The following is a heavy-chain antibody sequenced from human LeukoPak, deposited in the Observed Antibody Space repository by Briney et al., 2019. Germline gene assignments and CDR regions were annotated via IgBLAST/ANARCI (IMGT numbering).Heavy chain of an antibody. Sequence: GGSLRLSCAASGFTFSSYSMNWVRQAPGKGLEWVSSISGSSSYIYYADSVKGRFTISRDNAKNSLYLQMNSLRAEDTAVYYCARVGGSYYFSLDYWGQGTLVTVSS. CDR1: GFTFSSYS. D-gene: IGHD1-26*01. V-gene: IGHV3-21*01. J-gene: IGHJ4*02. CDR3: ARVGGSYYFSLDY. CDR2: ISGSSSYI.